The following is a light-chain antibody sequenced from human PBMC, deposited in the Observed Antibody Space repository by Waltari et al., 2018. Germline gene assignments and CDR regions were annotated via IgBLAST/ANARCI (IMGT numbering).Light chain of an antibody. J-gene: IGKJ3*01. CDR3: QRYDNLPMFA. V-gene: IGKV1-33*01. CDR1: QDSTNY. Sequence: IQLTHSPSSLSASFGDRVTITCRSSQDSTNYLNWYQQKPGKAPKLLIHDASNLESGVPSRFSASQSGTYFTTTISSLQPEDIATYYCQRYDNLPMFAFGPGTKVDIK. CDR2: DAS.